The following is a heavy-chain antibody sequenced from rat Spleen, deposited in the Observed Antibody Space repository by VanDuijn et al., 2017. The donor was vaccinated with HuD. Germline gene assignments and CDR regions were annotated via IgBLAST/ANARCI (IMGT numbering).Heavy chain of an antibody. CDR1: GFIFSNYG. J-gene: IGHJ4*01. D-gene: IGHD1-12*02. Sequence: EVQLVESGGGLVQPGRSLKLSCAASGFIFSNYGMHWIRQAPTKGLEWVASIRPSGVITNYRDSVKGRFTISRDKGKSTLYLQMDSLRSEDTATYYCATDGYYDGTYYSVYVMDAWGQGASVTVSS. CDR2: IRPSGVIT. CDR3: ATDGYYDGTYYSVYVMDA. V-gene: IGHV5-19*01.